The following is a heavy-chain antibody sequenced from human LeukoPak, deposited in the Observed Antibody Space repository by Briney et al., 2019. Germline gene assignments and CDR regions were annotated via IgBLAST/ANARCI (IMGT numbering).Heavy chain of an antibody. V-gene: IGHV1-2*02. D-gene: IGHD6-6*01. Sequence: ASVTVSFKSSGYSFAGYYLHWVRQASGQGLEWMGWINPNSGSTNYAQKFQGRVAMTRDTSISTAYMELTSLRSDDTAVYYCARAPVVDQQLVSFWGQGTLVTVSS. CDR1: GYSFAGYY. J-gene: IGHJ4*02. CDR2: INPNSGST. CDR3: ARAPVVDQQLVSF.